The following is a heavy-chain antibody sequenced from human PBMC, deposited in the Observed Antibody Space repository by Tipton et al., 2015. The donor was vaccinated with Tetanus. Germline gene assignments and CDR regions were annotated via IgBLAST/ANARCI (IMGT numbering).Heavy chain of an antibody. D-gene: IGHD3-10*01. V-gene: IGHV3-9*01. CDR3: AKDFSYTMVRGLRNYYYGMDV. CDR1: GFTFDDYA. J-gene: IGHJ6*02. Sequence: SLRLSCAASGFTFDDYAMHWVRQAPGKGLEWVSGISWNSGSIGYADSVKGRFTISRDNAKNSLYLQMNSLRAEDTALYYCAKDFSYTMVRGLRNYYYGMDVWGQGTTVTVSS. CDR2: ISWNSGSI.